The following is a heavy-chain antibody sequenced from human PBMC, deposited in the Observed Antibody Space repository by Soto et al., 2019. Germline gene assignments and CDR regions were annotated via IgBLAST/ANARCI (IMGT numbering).Heavy chain of an antibody. V-gene: IGHV3-23*01. CDR3: ARSTYYYDSSGLYFDY. CDR1: GFTFSSYA. Sequence: GGSLRLSCAASGFTFSSYAMSWVRQAPGKGLEWVSAISGSGGSTYYADSVKGRFTISRDNSKNTLYLQMNSLRAEDTAVYYCARSTYYYDSSGLYFDYWGQGTLVTVSS. CDR2: ISGSGGST. J-gene: IGHJ4*02. D-gene: IGHD3-22*01.